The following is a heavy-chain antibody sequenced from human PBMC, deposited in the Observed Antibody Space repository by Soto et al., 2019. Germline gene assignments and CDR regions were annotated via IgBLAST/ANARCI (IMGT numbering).Heavy chain of an antibody. V-gene: IGHV3-9*01. CDR2: ISWNSGFM. D-gene: IGHD4-17*01. CDR3: AKDLGHGNYLGGFDN. CDR1: GFTFDDYA. Sequence: VQLVESGGGLVQPGRSLRLSCAASGFTFDDYAMHWVRQAPGKGLEWVSGISWNSGFMDYAASVKGRFTISRDNAKNSLYLQMNSLTPEDTAFYYCAKDLGHGNYLGGFDNWGQGTLVTVSS. J-gene: IGHJ4*02.